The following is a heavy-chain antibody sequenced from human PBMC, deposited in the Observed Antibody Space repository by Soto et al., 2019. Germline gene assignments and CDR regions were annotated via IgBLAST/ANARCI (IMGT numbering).Heavy chain of an antibody. CDR1: GFTRSSYS. CDR2: ISSSSTYI. Sequence: GGSLRCSCAASGFTRSSYSMNWVRQAPGKWLEGVSSISSSSTYIYYADSVKGRFTISRDNAKKSVYLQMNSLRAEDTAVYYCAREDLGVSRTIHLDSWGPGNLVHVCS. V-gene: IGHV3-21*01. D-gene: IGHD3-16*01. CDR3: AREDLGVSRTIHLDS. J-gene: IGHJ4*02.